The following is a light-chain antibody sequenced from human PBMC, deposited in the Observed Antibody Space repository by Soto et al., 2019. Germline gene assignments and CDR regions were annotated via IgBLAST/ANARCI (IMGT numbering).Light chain of an antibody. CDR2: DAS. J-gene: IGKJ4*01. Sequence: IHLTQSPSSLSASVGDRVTIHCRASQGISSYLGWYQQKPGKAPNLLIYDASTLHSGVPSRFSGGGSGTDFTLTISSLQPEDFATYYCQQVNVYPSTFGGGTRVDIK. V-gene: IGKV1-9*01. CDR1: QGISSY. CDR3: QQVNVYPST.